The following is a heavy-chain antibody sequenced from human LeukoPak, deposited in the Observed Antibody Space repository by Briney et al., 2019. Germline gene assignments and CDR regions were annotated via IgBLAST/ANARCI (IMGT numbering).Heavy chain of an antibody. CDR2: IIPILGIA. V-gene: IGHV1-69*04. D-gene: IGHD3-9*01. J-gene: IGHJ3*02. Sequence: GASVKVSCKASGGTFSSYAISWVRQAPGQGLEWMGRIIPILGIANYAQKFQGRVTITADKSTSTAYMELSSLRSEDTAVYYCARERRRYFDWLSHADAFDIWGQGTMVTVSS. CDR3: ARERRRYFDWLSHADAFDI. CDR1: GGTFSSYA.